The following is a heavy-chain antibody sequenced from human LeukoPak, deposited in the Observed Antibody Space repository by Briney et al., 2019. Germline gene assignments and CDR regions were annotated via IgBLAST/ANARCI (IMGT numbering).Heavy chain of an antibody. CDR3: ARGRDGYNLVDAFDI. D-gene: IGHD5-24*01. J-gene: IGHJ3*02. CDR2: ISTSSIYI. Sequence: PGGSLRLSCAASGFTFSSYWMHWVRQAPGKGLEWVSSISTSSIYIYYADSLKGRFTISRDNAKNSLYLQMNSLRAEDTAVYYCARGRDGYNLVDAFDIWGQGIMVTVSS. V-gene: IGHV3-21*01. CDR1: GFTFSSYW.